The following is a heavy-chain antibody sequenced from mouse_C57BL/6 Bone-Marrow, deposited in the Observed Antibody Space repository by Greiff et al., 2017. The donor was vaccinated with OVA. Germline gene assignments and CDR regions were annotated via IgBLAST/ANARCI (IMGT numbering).Heavy chain of an antibody. D-gene: IGHD1-1*01. Sequence: VQLQQSGPELVKPGASVKISCKASGYSFTDYNMNWVKQSNGQSLEWIGVINPNYGTTSYNQKFKGKATLTVDQSSSTAYMQLNSLTSEDSAVYYCASNPLFITTVVARDYWGQGTTLTVSS. CDR3: ASNPLFITTVVARDY. CDR2: INPNYGTT. J-gene: IGHJ2*01. CDR1: GYSFTDYN. V-gene: IGHV1-39*01.